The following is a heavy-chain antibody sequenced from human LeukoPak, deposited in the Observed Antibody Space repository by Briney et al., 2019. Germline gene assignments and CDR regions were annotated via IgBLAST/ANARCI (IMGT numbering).Heavy chain of an antibody. V-gene: IGHV3-9*01. CDR2: ISWNSGSI. J-gene: IGHJ3*02. Sequence: PGGSLRLSCAASGFTFDDYAMHWVRQAPGKGLEWVSGISWNSGSIGYADSVKGRFTISRDNAKNSLYLQMNSLRAEDTALYYCAKDMIGSGGSYNDAFDIWGQGTMVTVSS. CDR3: AKDMIGSGGSYNDAFDI. CDR1: GFTFDDYA. D-gene: IGHD2-15*01.